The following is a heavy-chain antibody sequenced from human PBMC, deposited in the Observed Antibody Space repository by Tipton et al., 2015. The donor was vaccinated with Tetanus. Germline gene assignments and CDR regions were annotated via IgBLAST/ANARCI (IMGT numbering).Heavy chain of an antibody. CDR1: GDSVSGYY. CDR2: VYYTGDT. V-gene: IGHV4-59*02. J-gene: IGHJ1*01. CDR3: AGVTAQCTELSFEH. Sequence: TLSLTCTVSGDSVSGYYWSWIRQPPGKGLEWVGYVYYTGDTNYNPSLKSRVTISMDRSENQISLKMTSVTAADTAVYYCAGVTAQCTELSFEHWGQGTQVTVSS. D-gene: IGHD2-8*02.